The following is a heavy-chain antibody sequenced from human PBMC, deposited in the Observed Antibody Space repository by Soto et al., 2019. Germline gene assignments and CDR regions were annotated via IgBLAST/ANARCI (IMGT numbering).Heavy chain of an antibody. D-gene: IGHD3-16*02. CDR3: AVAPLGELSLYDY. CDR1: GFTFSSYA. Sequence: GGSLRLSCAASGFTFSSYAMSWVRQAPGKGLEWVSAISGSGGSTYYADSVKGRFTISRDNSKNTLYLQMNSLRAEDTAVYYCAVAPLGELSLYDYWGQGTLVTVSS. CDR2: ISGSGGST. V-gene: IGHV3-23*01. J-gene: IGHJ4*02.